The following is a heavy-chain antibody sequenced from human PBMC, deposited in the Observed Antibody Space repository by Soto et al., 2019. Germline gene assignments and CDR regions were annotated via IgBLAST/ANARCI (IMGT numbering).Heavy chain of an antibody. CDR2: IKQDGSEK. V-gene: IGHV3-7*01. Sequence: GGSLRLSCAASGFTFSSDWMSWVRQAPGKGLEWVANIKQDGSEKYYVDSVKGRFTISRDNAKNSLYLQMNSLRAEDTAVYYCARHSTIRAYYYDAFDSWGQGTMVTVSS. CDR1: GFTFSSDW. D-gene: IGHD3-10*01. J-gene: IGHJ3*02. CDR3: ARHSTIRAYYYDAFDS.